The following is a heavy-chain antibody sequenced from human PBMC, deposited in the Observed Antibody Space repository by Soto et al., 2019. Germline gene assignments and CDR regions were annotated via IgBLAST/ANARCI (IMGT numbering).Heavy chain of an antibody. V-gene: IGHV1-8*01. D-gene: IGHD3-22*01. CDR1: GYTFTNHE. CDR2: MNPHSGIT. J-gene: IGHJ1*01. Sequence: ASVKVSCKTSGYTFTNHEINWVRQATGQGLEWMAWMNPHSGITAYAQKFQGRVTMTRDTSISTAYMELSSLRSEDTAVYYCARGRMAYESRVYQVIQQWGQGTLVTVSS. CDR3: ARGRMAYESRVYQVIQQ.